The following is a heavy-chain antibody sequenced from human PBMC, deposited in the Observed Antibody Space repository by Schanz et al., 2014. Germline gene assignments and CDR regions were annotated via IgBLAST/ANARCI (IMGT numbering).Heavy chain of an antibody. CDR2: ISGSGDNT. D-gene: IGHD3-10*01. CDR3: AKDFTGSGIFFNS. V-gene: IGHV3-23*04. Sequence: DVQLAESGGGLVQPGGSLRLSCAASGFTLSNHAMSWVRQAPGKGLEWVSAISGSGDNTFYADSVRGRFTISRDNSRNTLYLQMNSLRAEDTAVYYCAKDFTGSGIFFNSWGQGTLVSVSS. J-gene: IGHJ5*01. CDR1: GFTLSNHA.